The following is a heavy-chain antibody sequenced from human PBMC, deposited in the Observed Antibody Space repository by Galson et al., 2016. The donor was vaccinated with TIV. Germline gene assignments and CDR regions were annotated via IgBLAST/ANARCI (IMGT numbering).Heavy chain of an antibody. D-gene: IGHD4-11*01. CDR2: IIPIARTA. CDR1: GGTVSSYA. CDR3: ARDDYNNILHY. J-gene: IGHJ4*02. V-gene: IGHV1-69*11. Sequence: QSGAEVKQPGPSVKVSCKGSGGTVSSYAISWVRQAPGQGLEWMGRIIPIARTANYAQKFQGRLTITADEFTRTAYMELSSLRSDDTAVYYCARDDYNNILHYWGQGTLVTVSS.